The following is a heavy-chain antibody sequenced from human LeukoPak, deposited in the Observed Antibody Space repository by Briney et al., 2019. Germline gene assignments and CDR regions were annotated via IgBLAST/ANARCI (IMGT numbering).Heavy chain of an antibody. Sequence: GGSLRLSCSASGFTFSNYAMHWVRQAPGKGLEYVSGISSNGGGTYYADSVKGRFAISRDNTKNMLYLQMSSLRAEDTAMYYCAKGGAVAGRFDYWGQGTLVTVSS. CDR3: AKGGAVAGRFDY. CDR2: ISSNGGGT. D-gene: IGHD6-19*01. J-gene: IGHJ4*02. V-gene: IGHV3-64D*06. CDR1: GFTFSNYA.